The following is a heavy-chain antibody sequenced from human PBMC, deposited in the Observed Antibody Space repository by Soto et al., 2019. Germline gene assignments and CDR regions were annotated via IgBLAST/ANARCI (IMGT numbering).Heavy chain of an antibody. Sequence: PGGSLRFSCAASRFTFNAYDMHWVRQASGEGLEWVSGIGSHGETYYADSVKGRFTISREGAKNSLYLQMNSLTAGDTAVYYCPTPRIGDYFLDLWGQGTMVTVSS. D-gene: IGHD3-10*01. CDR3: PTPRIGDYFLDL. CDR1: RFTFNAYD. J-gene: IGHJ6*02. V-gene: IGHV3-13*01. CDR2: IGSHGET.